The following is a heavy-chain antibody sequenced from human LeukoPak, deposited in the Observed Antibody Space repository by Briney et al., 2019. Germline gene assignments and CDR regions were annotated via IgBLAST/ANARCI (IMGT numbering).Heavy chain of an antibody. CDR1: GVSLNNYY. V-gene: IGHV4-59*08. CDR3: ARQGPLTTAVTTRTNPFDY. J-gene: IGHJ4*02. D-gene: IGHD4-11*01. CDR2: IYYSGST. Sequence: PSETLSLTCTVSGVSLNNYYWSWIRQPPGKGLEWIGYIYYSGSTNYNPSLKSRVTISVDTSKNQFSLKLNSVTAADTAVYYCARQGPLTTAVTTRTNPFDYWGQGTLVTVSS.